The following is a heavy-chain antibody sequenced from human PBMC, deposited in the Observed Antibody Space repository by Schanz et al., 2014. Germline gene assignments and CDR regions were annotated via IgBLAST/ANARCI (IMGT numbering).Heavy chain of an antibody. CDR2: ISGTTTYT. J-gene: IGHJ4*02. CDR1: GFTFRDYY. CDR3: ASPSGDSDYGTYFDF. D-gene: IGHD5-12*01. Sequence: QVQLVESGGGLVKPGGSLRLSCAASGFTFRDYYMSWIRQAPGKGLEWVSYISGTTTYTNYADSVKGRFTISRDNSENTLYLQMNSLRTEDTAVYYCASPSGDSDYGTYFDFWGQGTLXTVSS. V-gene: IGHV3-11*06.